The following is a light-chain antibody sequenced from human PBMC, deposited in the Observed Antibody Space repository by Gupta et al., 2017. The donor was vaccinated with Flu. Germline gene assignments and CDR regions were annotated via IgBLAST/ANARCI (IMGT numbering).Light chain of an antibody. J-gene: IGKJ2*01. V-gene: IGKV1-5*03. CDR1: QSIDSF. CDR3: QQYKTYAT. Sequence: DIQMTQSPSTLSASVGDRVTITCRASQSIDSFLAWYQQRPGKTPDLLIYKASSLESGVPSRFSGSGSGTEFTLTISSLQPDDFATYYCQQYKTYATFGQETKLEIK. CDR2: KAS.